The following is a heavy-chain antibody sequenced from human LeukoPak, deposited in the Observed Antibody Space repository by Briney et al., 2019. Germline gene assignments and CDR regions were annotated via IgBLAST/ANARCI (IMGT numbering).Heavy chain of an antibody. V-gene: IGHV1-18*01. CDR2: ISAYNGNT. D-gene: IGHD4-11*01. CDR3: ARAATVTNFYYYYYMDV. Sequence: ASVKVSCKASGYTFTSYGISLVRQAPGQGLEWMGWISAYNGNTNYAQKLQGRVTMTTDTSTSTAYMELRSLRSDDTAVYYCARAATVTNFYYYYYMDVWGKGTTVTVSS. CDR1: GYTFTSYG. J-gene: IGHJ6*03.